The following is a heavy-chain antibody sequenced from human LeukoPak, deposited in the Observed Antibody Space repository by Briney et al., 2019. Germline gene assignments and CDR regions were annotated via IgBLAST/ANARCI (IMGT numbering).Heavy chain of an antibody. J-gene: IGHJ6*03. Sequence: ASVKVSCKASGYTFTSYYMHWVRQAPGQGLEWMGIINPSGGSTSYAQKFQGRVTMTRDMSTSTVYMELSSLRSEDTAVYYRARGYCSSTSCSKRRETAYGYYYYYYMDVWGKGTTVTVSS. CDR1: GYTFTSYY. D-gene: IGHD2-2*01. V-gene: IGHV1-46*01. CDR3: ARGYCSSTSCSKRRETAYGYYYYYYMDV. CDR2: INPSGGST.